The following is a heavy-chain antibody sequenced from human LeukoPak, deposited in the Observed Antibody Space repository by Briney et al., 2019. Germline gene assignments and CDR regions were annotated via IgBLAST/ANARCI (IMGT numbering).Heavy chain of an antibody. Sequence: GGSLRLSCAASGFTFSSYALHWVRQAPGKGLVWVSRVKSDGSSTSYADSVKGRLTISRDNARNTLYLQMNSLRAEDTAVYFCGDVDQFWGLGTLVGVS. CDR2: VKSDGSST. CDR1: GFTFSSYA. V-gene: IGHV3-74*01. D-gene: IGHD3-10*02. J-gene: IGHJ4*02. CDR3: GDVDQF.